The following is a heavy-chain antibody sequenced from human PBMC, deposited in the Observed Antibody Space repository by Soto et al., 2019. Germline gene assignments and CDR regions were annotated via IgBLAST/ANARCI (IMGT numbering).Heavy chain of an antibody. J-gene: IGHJ5*02. Sequence: SETLSLTCAVSGGSISSGGYSWSWIRQPPGKGLEWIGYIYHSGSTYYNPSLKSRVTISVDRSKNQFSLKLSSVTAADTAVYYCARGGSQYYDFWSGTTNWFDPWGQGTLVTVSS. V-gene: IGHV4-30-2*01. CDR2: IYHSGST. CDR3: ARGGSQYYDFWSGTTNWFDP. D-gene: IGHD3-3*01. CDR1: GGSISSGGYS.